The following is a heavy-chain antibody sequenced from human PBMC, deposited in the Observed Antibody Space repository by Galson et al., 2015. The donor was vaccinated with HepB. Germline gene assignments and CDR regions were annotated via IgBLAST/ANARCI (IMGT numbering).Heavy chain of an antibody. CDR1: GYRFTSYW. J-gene: IGHJ3*02. CDR2: IDPSDSYT. D-gene: IGHD3-22*01. V-gene: IGHV5-10-1*01. Sequence: QSGAEVKKPGESQRISCKGSGYRFTSYWISWVRQMHGKGLEWMGRIDPSDSYTNYSPSFQGHVTISADKSISTAYLQWSSLKASDTAMYYCASVTYYYDSSGYADAFDIWGQGTMVTVSS. CDR3: ASVTYYYDSSGYADAFDI.